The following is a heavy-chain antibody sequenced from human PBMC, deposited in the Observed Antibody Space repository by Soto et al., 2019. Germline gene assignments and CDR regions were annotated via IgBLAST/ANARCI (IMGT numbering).Heavy chain of an antibody. D-gene: IGHD1-26*01. CDR2: IIPILGIA. J-gene: IGHJ4*02. V-gene: IGHV1-69*02. CDR3: ASLPRDVVGASAHYFDY. Sequence: QVQLVQSGAEVKKPGSSVKVSCKASGGTFSSYTISWVRQAPGQGLEWMGRIIPILGIANYAQKFQGRVTITADKSTSTAYMELSSLRSEDTAVYYCASLPRDVVGASAHYFDYWGQGTLVTVSS. CDR1: GGTFSSYT.